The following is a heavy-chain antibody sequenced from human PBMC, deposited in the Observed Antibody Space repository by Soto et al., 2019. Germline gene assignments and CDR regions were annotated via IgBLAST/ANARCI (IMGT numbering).Heavy chain of an antibody. Sequence: QVQLQESGPGLVKPSQTLSLTCTVSGGSISSGGYYWSWIRQHPGKGLEWIGYIYYSGSTYYTPSLKSRVTISVETSKNQFSLKLSSVTAADTAVYYCAASCVGCGGFNYYGMDVWGQGTTVTVSS. D-gene: IGHD2-21*01. V-gene: IGHV4-31*03. CDR3: AASCVGCGGFNYYGMDV. J-gene: IGHJ6*02. CDR1: GGSISSGGYY. CDR2: IYYSGST.